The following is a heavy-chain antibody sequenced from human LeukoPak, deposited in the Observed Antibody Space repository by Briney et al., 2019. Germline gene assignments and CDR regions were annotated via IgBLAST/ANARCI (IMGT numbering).Heavy chain of an antibody. CDR3: ARQHYYDTSGYYSWYFDY. CDR2: IYYSGST. V-gene: IGHV4-59*08. CDR1: GGSISSHY. D-gene: IGHD3-22*01. Sequence: SETLSLTCTVSGGSISSHYWSWIRQPPGKGLVWIGNIYYSGSTKYNPSLKSRVTISVDTSKNQLSLKLSSVTAADTAVYYCARQHYYDTSGYYSWYFDYWGQGTLVTVSS. J-gene: IGHJ4*02.